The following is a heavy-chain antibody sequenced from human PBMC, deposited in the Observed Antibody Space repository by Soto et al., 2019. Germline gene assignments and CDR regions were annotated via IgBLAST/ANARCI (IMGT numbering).Heavy chain of an antibody. Sequence: QVQLVQSGAEVKKPGSSVKVSCKASGGTFSSYTISWVRQAPGQGLEWMGRIIPILGIANYAQKFQGRVTISAEKSTSKAYMELSSLRSEDTAVYYCARDGDYYGSGKEGDWFDPWGQGTLVTVSS. J-gene: IGHJ5*02. CDR3: ARDGDYYGSGKEGDWFDP. CDR2: IIPILGIA. CDR1: GGTFSSYT. V-gene: IGHV1-69*08. D-gene: IGHD3-10*01.